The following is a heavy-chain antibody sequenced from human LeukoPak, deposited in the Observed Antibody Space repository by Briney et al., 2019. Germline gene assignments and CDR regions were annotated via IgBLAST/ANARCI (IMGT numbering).Heavy chain of an antibody. V-gene: IGHV4-39*01. D-gene: IGHD3-3*01. Sequence: PSETLSLTCTVSGGSISSSSYYWGWIRQPPGKGLEWIGSIYYSGSTYYNPSLKSRVTISVDTSKNQFSLKLSSVTAADTAVYYCARGGGFWSGYGDAFDIWGQGTMVTVSS. CDR2: IYYSGST. J-gene: IGHJ3*02. CDR1: GGSISSSSYY. CDR3: ARGGGFWSGYGDAFDI.